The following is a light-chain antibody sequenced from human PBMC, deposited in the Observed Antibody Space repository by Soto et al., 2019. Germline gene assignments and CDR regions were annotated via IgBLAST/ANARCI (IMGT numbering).Light chain of an antibody. Sequence: EIVLTQSPGTLSLSPGERATLSCRASQSVSSSYLACYQQKPGQAPRLPIYGASSRATAIPDRFSGSGSGTDFTLTISRLEPEDLAVYYCQQYCSSWWTFGQGTMVEIK. CDR1: QSVSSSY. V-gene: IGKV3-20*01. J-gene: IGKJ1*01. CDR3: QQYCSSWWT. CDR2: GAS.